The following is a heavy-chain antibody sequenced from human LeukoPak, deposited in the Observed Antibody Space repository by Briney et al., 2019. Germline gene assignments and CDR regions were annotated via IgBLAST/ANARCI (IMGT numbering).Heavy chain of an antibody. CDR2: IIPILGIA. D-gene: IGHD3-22*01. CDR1: GGTFSSYA. V-gene: IGHV1-69*04. Sequence: SVKVSCKASGGTFSSYAISWVRQAPGQGLEWMGRIIPILGIANYAQKFQGRVTITADKSTSTAYMELSSLRSEDTAVYYCARGGEPHYYDSSGYYGYWGQGTLVTVSS. J-gene: IGHJ4*02. CDR3: ARGGEPHYYDSSGYYGY.